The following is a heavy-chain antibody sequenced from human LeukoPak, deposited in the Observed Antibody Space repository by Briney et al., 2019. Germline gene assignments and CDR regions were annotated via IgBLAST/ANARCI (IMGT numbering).Heavy chain of an antibody. D-gene: IGHD5-18*01. Sequence: GGSLRLSCAASGFTFSSYAMSWVRQAPRKGLEWVSAISGSGGSTYYADSVKGRFTISRDNSKNTLYLQMNSLRAEDTAVYYCAKDRLLYTAMVRIDYWGQGTLVTVSS. J-gene: IGHJ4*02. CDR1: GFTFSSYA. CDR2: ISGSGGST. V-gene: IGHV3-23*01. CDR3: AKDRLLYTAMVRIDY.